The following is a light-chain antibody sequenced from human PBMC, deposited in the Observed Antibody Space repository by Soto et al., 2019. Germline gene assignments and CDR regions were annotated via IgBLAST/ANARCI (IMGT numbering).Light chain of an antibody. CDR3: QQYNSFWT. V-gene: IGKV1-5*01. CDR2: DAS. J-gene: IGKJ1*01. Sequence: DIPMTQSPSTLSASVGDRVTITCRASQSISTWLAWYQQKPGKAPKLLINDASYLGRGVPSRFSGSGSGTEFTLTISDLHPDDLATYYCQQYNSFWTVGQGTKVEI. CDR1: QSISTW.